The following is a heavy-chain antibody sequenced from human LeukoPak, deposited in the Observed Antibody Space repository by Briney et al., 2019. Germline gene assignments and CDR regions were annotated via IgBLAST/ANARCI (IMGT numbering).Heavy chain of an antibody. D-gene: IGHD6-13*01. V-gene: IGHV3-53*05. Sequence: PGGSLRLSCAASGVTVSSNYMSWVRQAPGKGLEWVSVIYSGGSTYYADSVKGRFTISRDNAKNSLYLQMNSLRAEDTALYYCAKGSSSRFSYGMDVWGQGNTVTVSS. CDR3: AKGSSSRFSYGMDV. J-gene: IGHJ6*02. CDR2: IYSGGST. CDR1: GVTVSSNY.